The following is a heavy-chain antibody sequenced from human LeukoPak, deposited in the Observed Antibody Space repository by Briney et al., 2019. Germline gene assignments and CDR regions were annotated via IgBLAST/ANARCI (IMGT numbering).Heavy chain of an antibody. Sequence: SETLSLTCAVYGGSFSGYYWSWIRQPPGKGLEWIGAINHSGSTNYNPSLKSRVTISVDTSKNQFSLKLSSVSAADTAVYYCARGSNYYYGSGSYYTRKYYFDYWGQGTLVTVSS. J-gene: IGHJ4*02. CDR2: INHSGST. D-gene: IGHD3-10*01. CDR3: ARGSNYYYGSGSYYTRKYYFDY. V-gene: IGHV4-34*01. CDR1: GGSFSGYY.